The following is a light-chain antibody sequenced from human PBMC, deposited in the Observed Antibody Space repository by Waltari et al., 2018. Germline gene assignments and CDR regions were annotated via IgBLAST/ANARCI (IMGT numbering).Light chain of an antibody. Sequence: QSALTQPASVSGSPGQSITISCTGPSSYSGSYNYVSWYQQHPGKAPKLRIYDVSNRPSGVSSRFSGSKSGNTASLTISGLQTEDEADYYCNSYTSSNTLVFGGGTKLTVL. CDR3: NSYTSSNTLV. CDR2: DVS. V-gene: IGLV2-14*03. J-gene: IGLJ2*01. CDR1: SSYSGSYNY.